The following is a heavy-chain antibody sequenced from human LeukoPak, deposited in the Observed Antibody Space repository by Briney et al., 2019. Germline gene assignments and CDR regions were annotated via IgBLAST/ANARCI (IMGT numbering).Heavy chain of an antibody. Sequence: LETPSLTCSVSGDSLTGYFWSWIRQTPWKGLEWIGYIYYNGDTHYNPSLNSRLSMSVDTPNKQFSLNLRSVTAADTAVYYCVRGPYGASISNWFDPWGQGLLVTVSS. V-gene: IGHV4-59*01. J-gene: IGHJ5*02. CDR3: VRGPYGASISNWFDP. CDR2: IYYNGDT. D-gene: IGHD4/OR15-4a*01. CDR1: GDSLTGYF.